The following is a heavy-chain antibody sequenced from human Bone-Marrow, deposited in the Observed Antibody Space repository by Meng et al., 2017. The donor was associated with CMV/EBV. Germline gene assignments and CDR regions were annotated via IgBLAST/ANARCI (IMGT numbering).Heavy chain of an antibody. CDR2: INQRGST. CDR3: ARRGYSSSSSRNGMDV. CDR1: GGSFNGYY. J-gene: IGHJ6*02. V-gene: IGHV4-34*01. D-gene: IGHD6-6*01. Sequence: SQTLSPTCAVYGGSFNGYYWSWIRQPPGKGREWVGEINQRGSTNYNPSLKNQVTISVDTSKNQFTLKLSSVTAADTAVYYCARRGYSSSSSRNGMDVWGQGTTVTVSS.